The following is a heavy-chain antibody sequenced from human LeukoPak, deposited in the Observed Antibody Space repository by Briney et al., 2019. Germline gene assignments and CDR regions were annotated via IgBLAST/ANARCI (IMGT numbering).Heavy chain of an antibody. CDR2: FDPEDGET. D-gene: IGHD1-7*01. CDR1: GYTLTELS. Sequence: ASVKVSCKVSGYTLTELSMHWVRQAPGKGLEWMGGFDPEDGETICAQKFQGRVTMTEDTSTDTAYMELSSLRSEDTAVYYCATGVLELQRLPLNDYWGQGTLVTVSS. V-gene: IGHV1-24*01. CDR3: ATGVLELQRLPLNDY. J-gene: IGHJ4*02.